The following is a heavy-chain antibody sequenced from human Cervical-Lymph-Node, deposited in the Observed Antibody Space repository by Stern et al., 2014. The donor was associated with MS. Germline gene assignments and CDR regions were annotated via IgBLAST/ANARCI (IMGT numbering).Heavy chain of an antibody. Sequence: VQLEESGGGVVQPGTSLRLSCAAFGFTFSTHGMHWVRQAPGKGLAWVAVIWYDGSNEAYASSVKGRVTISRDNSKNMLYLQMNSLRAEDTAVYYCVAYASGANINFWGQGTLVTVSS. V-gene: IGHV3-33*01. CDR2: IWYDGSNE. CDR1: GFTFSTHG. D-gene: IGHD2-2*01. CDR3: VAYASGANINF. J-gene: IGHJ4*02.